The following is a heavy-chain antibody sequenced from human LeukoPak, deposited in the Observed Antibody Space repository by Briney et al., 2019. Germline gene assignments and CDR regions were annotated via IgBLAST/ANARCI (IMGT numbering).Heavy chain of an antibody. CDR2: IYYSGTT. CDR3: ARATTAYCTGGICPNFDF. D-gene: IGHD2-8*02. Sequence: SETLSLTCTVSGGSITSYYWNWIRQPPGKGLEWIGYIYYSGTTNFNPSLQSRVTMSVDTSRNHFSLQLSSVTAADTALYYCARATTAYCTGGICPNFDFWGQGTLVTVSS. CDR1: GGSITSYY. J-gene: IGHJ4*02. V-gene: IGHV4-59*01.